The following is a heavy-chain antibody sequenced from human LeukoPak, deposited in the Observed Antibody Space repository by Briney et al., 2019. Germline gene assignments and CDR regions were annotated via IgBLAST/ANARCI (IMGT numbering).Heavy chain of an antibody. D-gene: IGHD6-13*01. V-gene: IGHV1-2*02. J-gene: IGHJ4*02. CDR1: GYTFTGYY. CDR3: AREGAIAAAGSDFDY. CDR2: INPNSGGT. Sequence: EASVKVSCKASGYTFTGYYMHWVRQAPGQRLEWMGWINPNSGGTNYAQKFQGRVTMTRDTSISTAYMELSRLRSDDTAVYYCAREGAIAAAGSDFDYWGQGTLVTVSS.